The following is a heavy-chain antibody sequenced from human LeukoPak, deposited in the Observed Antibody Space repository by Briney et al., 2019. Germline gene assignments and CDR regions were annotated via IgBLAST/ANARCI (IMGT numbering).Heavy chain of an antibody. V-gene: IGHV3-64*01. D-gene: IGHD4-23*01. CDR1: GFTFSSYP. CDR3: ARGPIRDYGGNSGDY. J-gene: IGHJ4*02. Sequence: GGSLRLSCAASGFTFSSYPMHWVRQAPGKGLEYVSAISSNGDSSYYANSVKGRFTISRDNSKNTLYLQMGSLRAEDMAVYYCARGPIRDYGGNSGDYWGQGTLVTVSS. CDR2: ISSNGDSS.